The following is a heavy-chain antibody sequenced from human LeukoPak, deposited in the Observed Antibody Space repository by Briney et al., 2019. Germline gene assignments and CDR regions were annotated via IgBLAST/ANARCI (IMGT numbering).Heavy chain of an antibody. J-gene: IGHJ4*02. Sequence: GGSQRLSCSTSGFTFGDFAMSWFRQAPGKGLEWVGFIRSKAYGGTTDYAASAKGRFTISRDDSKSIAYLQMNSLKTEDTAVYYCTRVGGNTRSGVDYWGQGTLVTVSS. CDR3: TRVGGNTRSGVDY. CDR2: IRSKAYGGTT. CDR1: GFTFGDFA. D-gene: IGHD1-26*01. V-gene: IGHV3-49*03.